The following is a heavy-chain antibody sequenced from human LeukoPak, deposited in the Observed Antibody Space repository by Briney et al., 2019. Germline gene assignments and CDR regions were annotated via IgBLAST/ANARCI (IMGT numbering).Heavy chain of an antibody. CDR2: ISSSSSYI. CDR3: ARETYYYDSSGYYNPYYFDY. V-gene: IGHV3-21*01. CDR1: GFTFSSYG. D-gene: IGHD3-22*01. Sequence: PGGSLRLSCAASGFTFSSYGMSWVRQAPGKGLEWVSSISSSSSYIYYADSVKGRFTISRDNAKNSLYLQMNSLRAEDTAVYYCARETYYYDSSGYYNPYYFDYWGQGTLVTVSS. J-gene: IGHJ4*02.